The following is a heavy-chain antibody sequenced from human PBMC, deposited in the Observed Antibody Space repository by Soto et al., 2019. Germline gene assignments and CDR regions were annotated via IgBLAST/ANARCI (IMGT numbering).Heavy chain of an antibody. CDR3: ARESEDLTSNFDC. CDR1: GFTFYTSS. Sequence: PGGSLRLSCAASGFTFYTSSMNWVRQAPGKGLEWVSAISSQSDYIYYADSVKGRFTISRDNAKNSLYLEMNSLRAEDTAVYYCARESEDLTSNFDCWGQGALVTVSS. J-gene: IGHJ4*02. V-gene: IGHV3-21*06. CDR2: ISSQSDYI.